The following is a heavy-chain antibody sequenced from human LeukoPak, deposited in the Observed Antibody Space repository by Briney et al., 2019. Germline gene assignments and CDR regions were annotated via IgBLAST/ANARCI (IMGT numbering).Heavy chain of an antibody. J-gene: IGHJ3*02. CDR2: ISHIGRT. Sequence: SETPSLTCAVSGDSFSSHYWTWIRQSPGTGLEWIGYISHIGRTNYNPSLKSRVTISIDTSKNQFSLKLRSVTAADTTVYYCARDLVTVTKGFDIWGQGTMVSVSS. CDR1: GDSFSSHY. CDR3: ARDLVTVTKGFDI. D-gene: IGHD4-17*01. V-gene: IGHV4-59*11.